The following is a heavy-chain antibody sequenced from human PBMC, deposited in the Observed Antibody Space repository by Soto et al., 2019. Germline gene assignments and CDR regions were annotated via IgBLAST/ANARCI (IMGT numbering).Heavy chain of an antibody. CDR3: GRDRGYDDAFDI. Sequence: GRSLRLSCAASGFTFSSYDMHWVRQATGKGLEWVSAIGTAGDTYYPGSVKGRFTISRENAKNSLYLQMNSLRAGDTAVYYCGRDRGYDDAFDIWGQEPMVTVSS. CDR2: IGTAGDT. D-gene: IGHD3-10*01. J-gene: IGHJ3*02. CDR1: GFTFSSYD. V-gene: IGHV3-13*01.